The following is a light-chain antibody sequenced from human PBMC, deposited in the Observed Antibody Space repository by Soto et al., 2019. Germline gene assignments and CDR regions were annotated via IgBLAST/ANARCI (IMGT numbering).Light chain of an antibody. CDR1: QSVSSSY. V-gene: IGKV3-20*01. CDR3: QQYDSSPRT. J-gene: IGKJ1*01. CDR2: RTS. Sequence: EIVLTQSPGTLSLSPGERATLSCRASQSVSSSYLAWYQQKPGQAPRLLIDRTSNRATGIPDRFSGSGSGTDFTLTISRLEPEDFAVYWCQQYDSSPRTFGQGTKVEIK.